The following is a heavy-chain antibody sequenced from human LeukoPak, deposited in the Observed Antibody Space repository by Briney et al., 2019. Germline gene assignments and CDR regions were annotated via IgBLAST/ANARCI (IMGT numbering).Heavy chain of an antibody. J-gene: IGHJ4*02. Sequence: GGSLRLSCAASGFTFSNSAMHWVRQAPGMGLEWVAVISNDGGEKYYADSVKGRFTISRDNSKNTLYLQMNSLRTEDTAVYYCAREGAVVRPFDYWGQGTLVTVSS. CDR3: AREGAVVRPFDY. V-gene: IGHV3-30*04. CDR1: GFTFSNSA. D-gene: IGHD2-2*01. CDR2: ISNDGGEK.